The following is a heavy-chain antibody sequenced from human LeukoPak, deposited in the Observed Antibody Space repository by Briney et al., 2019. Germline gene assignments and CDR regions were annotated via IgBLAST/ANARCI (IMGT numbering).Heavy chain of an antibody. CDR2: IYYSGST. J-gene: IGHJ3*02. CDR3: ARDRYDFWSGHRGGDAFDI. Sequence: PSETLSLTCTVSGGSISSYYWSWIRQPPGKGLEWIGYIYYSGSTNYNPSLKSRVTISVDTSKNQFSLKLSSVTAADTAVYYCARDRYDFWSGHRGGDAFDIWGQGTMVTVSS. V-gene: IGHV4-59*01. D-gene: IGHD3-3*01. CDR1: GGSISSYY.